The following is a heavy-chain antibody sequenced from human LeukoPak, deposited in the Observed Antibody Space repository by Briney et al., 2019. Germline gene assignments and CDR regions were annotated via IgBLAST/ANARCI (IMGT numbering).Heavy chain of an antibody. CDR3: ARVGRFYYDSSGPFDY. V-gene: IGHV3-53*01. J-gene: IGHJ4*02. Sequence: GGSLRLSCAASGFTVSSNYMSWVRQAPGKGLEWVSVIYSGGSTYYADSVKGRFTISRDNSKNTLYLQMNSLRAEDTAVYYCARVGRFYYDSSGPFDYWGQGTLVTVSS. CDR1: GFTVSSNY. CDR2: IYSGGST. D-gene: IGHD3-22*01.